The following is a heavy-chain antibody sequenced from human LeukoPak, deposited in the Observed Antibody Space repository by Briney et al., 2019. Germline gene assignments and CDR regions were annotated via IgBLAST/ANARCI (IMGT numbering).Heavy chain of an antibody. J-gene: IGHJ4*02. CDR3: ARKSGISRGYSYGL. Sequence: GGSLRLSCAASGFTFSDYAMQWVRQAPGRGLEWVAVIPYDGNNKKYADSVKGRFTISRDNSKNTLYLQMNSLRSEDTAVYYCARKSGISRGYSYGLWGQGTLVTVSS. D-gene: IGHD5-18*01. CDR2: IPYDGNNK. V-gene: IGHV3-30*04. CDR1: GFTFSDYA.